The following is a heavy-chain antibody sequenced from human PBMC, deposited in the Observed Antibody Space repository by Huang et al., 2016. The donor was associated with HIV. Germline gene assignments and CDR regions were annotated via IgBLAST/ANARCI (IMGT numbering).Heavy chain of an antibody. J-gene: IGHJ4*02. Sequence: QPRLQESGPGLVKPSETLSLTCTVSGVSVTRSPWYWVWVRQSPGKGLEWIASINYDGSTYSKSSLKSRLTTSLDTSKNQFSLKLTSVTAADTAVYFCAREIAIFGEPLDSWGQGTAVTVSS. D-gene: IGHD3-3*01. CDR2: INYDGST. CDR1: GVSVTRSPWY. CDR3: AREIAIFGEPLDS. V-gene: IGHV4-39*01.